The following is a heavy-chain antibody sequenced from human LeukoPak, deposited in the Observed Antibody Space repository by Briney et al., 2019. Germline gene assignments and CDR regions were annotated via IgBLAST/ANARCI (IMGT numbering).Heavy chain of an antibody. J-gene: IGHJ4*02. Sequence: GGSLRLSCATSGFTFNSFGMHWARQAPGKGLEGVAIISFDGSNKDYADSLKGRFTISRDTSKNTLSLQMNSLRAEDTAVYYCASFSHVDTAMVFSRGQGTLVTVSS. CDR2: ISFDGSNK. CDR1: GFTFNSFG. CDR3: ASFSHVDTAMVFS. D-gene: IGHD5-18*01. V-gene: IGHV3-33*05.